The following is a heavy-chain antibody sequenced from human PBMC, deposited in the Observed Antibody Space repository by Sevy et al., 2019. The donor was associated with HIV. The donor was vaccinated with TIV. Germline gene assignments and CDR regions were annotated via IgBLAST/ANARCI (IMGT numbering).Heavy chain of an antibody. V-gene: IGHV3-21*01. Sequence: GGSLRLACAASGFTFSSYSMNWVRQAPGKGLEWVSSISSSSSYIYYADSVKGRFTISRDNAKNSLYLQMNSLRAEDTAVYYCARRRYIGDVWYFDLWGRGTLVTVSS. CDR2: ISSSSSYI. D-gene: IGHD3-9*01. J-gene: IGHJ2*01. CDR1: GFTFSSYS. CDR3: ARRRYIGDVWYFDL.